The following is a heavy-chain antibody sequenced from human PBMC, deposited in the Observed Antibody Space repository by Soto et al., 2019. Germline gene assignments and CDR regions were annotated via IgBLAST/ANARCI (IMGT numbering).Heavy chain of an antibody. CDR3: AKDGHCSGGSCYFQAFDI. CDR2: ISGSGGST. J-gene: IGHJ3*02. CDR1: GFTFSSYA. D-gene: IGHD2-15*01. V-gene: IGHV3-23*01. Sequence: GGSLRLSCAASGFTFSSYAMSWVRQAPGKGLEWVSAISGSGGSTYYADSVKGRFTISRDNSKNTLYLQMNSLRAEDTAVYYCAKDGHCSGGSCYFQAFDIWGQGTMVTVSS.